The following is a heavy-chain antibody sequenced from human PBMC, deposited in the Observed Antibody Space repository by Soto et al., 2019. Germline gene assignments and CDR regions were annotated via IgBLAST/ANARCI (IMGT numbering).Heavy chain of an antibody. CDR1: GFTFSSYG. CDR2: ISYDGSNK. D-gene: IGHD3-22*01. Sequence: GGSLRLSCAGSGFTFSSYGMHWVRQAPGKGLEWVAVISYDGSNKYYADSVKGRFTTSRDNSKNTLYLQMNSLRAEDTAVYYCAKAYRYYYDSSGDFDYWGQGTQVTVSS. J-gene: IGHJ4*02. V-gene: IGHV3-30*18. CDR3: AKAYRYYYDSSGDFDY.